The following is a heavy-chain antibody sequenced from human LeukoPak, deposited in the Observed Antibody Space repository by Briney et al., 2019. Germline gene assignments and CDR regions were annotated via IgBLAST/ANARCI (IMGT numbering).Heavy chain of an antibody. D-gene: IGHD5-24*01. CDR2: IYTSGST. CDR3: ARLTQPWLHIGGSYFDY. J-gene: IGHJ4*02. CDR1: GGSISSYY. V-gene: IGHV4-4*07. Sequence: SETLSLTCTVSGGSISSYYWSWIRQPAGKGLEWIGRIYTSGSTNYNPSLKSRLTISVDTSRNQFSLKLRSVTAADTAVYYCARLTQPWLHIGGSYFDYWGQGILVTVSS.